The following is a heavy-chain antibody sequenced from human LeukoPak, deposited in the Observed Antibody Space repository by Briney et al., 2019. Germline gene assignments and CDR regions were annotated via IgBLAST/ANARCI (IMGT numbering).Heavy chain of an antibody. J-gene: IGHJ4*02. CDR2: ISYGGSDK. CDR3: ARDANWGDLDY. V-gene: IGHV3-30-3*01. D-gene: IGHD7-27*01. Sequence: QPGRSLRLSCAASQFTFTYYAMHWVRQAPGKGLEWVAIISYGGSDKYYADSVKGRFSIFRDNSKNTQSLHMDRLRPEDTAVYSCARDANWGDLDYWGQGTLVTVSS. CDR1: QFTFTYYA.